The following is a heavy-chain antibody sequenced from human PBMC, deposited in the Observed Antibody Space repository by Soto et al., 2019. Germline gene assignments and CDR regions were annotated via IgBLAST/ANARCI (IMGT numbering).Heavy chain of an antibody. Sequence: SVKVSCKASGGTFSSYAISWVRQAPGQGLEWMGGIIPIFGTANYAQKLQGRVTITADESTSTAYMELSSLRSEDTAVYYCARMEGGAVAGNVQTVDGGMDVWGQGTTVTVYS. CDR3: ARMEGGAVAGNVQTVDGGMDV. D-gene: IGHD6-19*01. CDR2: IIPIFGTA. J-gene: IGHJ6*02. V-gene: IGHV1-69*13. CDR1: GGTFSSYA.